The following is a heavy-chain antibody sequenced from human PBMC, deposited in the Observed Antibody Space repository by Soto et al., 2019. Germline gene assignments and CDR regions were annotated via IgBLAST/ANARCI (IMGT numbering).Heavy chain of an antibody. V-gene: IGHV3-23*01. CDR3: ARNWGFGNWFDP. Sequence: EVQLLESGGGLVQPGGSLRLSCAASGFTFSSYAMSWVRQAPGKGLGWVSAISGSGGSTYYADSVKGRFTISRDNSKNTLYLQMNSLRAEDTAVYYCARNWGFGNWFDPWGQGTLVTVSS. J-gene: IGHJ5*02. D-gene: IGHD7-27*01. CDR2: ISGSGGST. CDR1: GFTFSSYA.